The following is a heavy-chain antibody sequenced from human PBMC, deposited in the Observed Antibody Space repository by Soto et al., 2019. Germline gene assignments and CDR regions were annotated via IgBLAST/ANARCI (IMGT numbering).Heavy chain of an antibody. Sequence: QLQLQESGSRLVKPSQTLSLTCAVSGDSINSGGYSWNWIRQAPGKGLERIGYIYHGGGTYYNPYLKSRVPSSVARSKNQFFLQLTSVTAADTAEYYGAGSQYYDILTGLDVWVRGTTVTVAS. CDR2: IYHGGGT. CDR1: GDSINSGGYS. CDR3: AGSQYYDILTGLDV. V-gene: IGHV4-30-2*01. J-gene: IGHJ6*02. D-gene: IGHD3-9*01.